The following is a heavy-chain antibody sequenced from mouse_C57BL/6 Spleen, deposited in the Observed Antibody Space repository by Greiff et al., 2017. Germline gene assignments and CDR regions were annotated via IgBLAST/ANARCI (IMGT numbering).Heavy chain of an antibody. Sequence: QVQLQQSGAELVKPGASVKLSCKASGYTFTSYWMQWVKQRPGQGFEWIGEIDPSDSYTNYNQKFKGKATLTVDTSSSTAYMQLSSLTSEDSAVYYCASYYSNHGYFDYWGQGTTLTVSS. D-gene: IGHD2-5*01. CDR3: ASYYSNHGYFDY. CDR1: GYTFTSYW. J-gene: IGHJ2*01. V-gene: IGHV1-50*01. CDR2: IDPSDSYT.